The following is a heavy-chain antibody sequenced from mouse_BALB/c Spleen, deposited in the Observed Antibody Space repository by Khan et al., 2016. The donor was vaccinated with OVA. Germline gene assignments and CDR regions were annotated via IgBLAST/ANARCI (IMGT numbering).Heavy chain of an antibody. CDR3: ARLDGTYWYFDV. D-gene: IGHD2-1*01. CDR1: GYSITSGYS. CDR2: IHYSGST. V-gene: IGHV3-1*02. Sequence: EVQLQESGPDLVKPSQSLSLTCTVTGYSITSGYSWHWIRQFPGNKLEWMGYIHYSGSTNYNPSLKSRLCFNRDTSKNPFFLHLNSVTTSAPATYSCARLDGTYWYFDVWGAGSTVTVSS. J-gene: IGHJ1*01.